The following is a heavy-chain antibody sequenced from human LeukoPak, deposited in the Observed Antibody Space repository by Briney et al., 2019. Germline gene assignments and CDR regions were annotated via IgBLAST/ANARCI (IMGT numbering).Heavy chain of an antibody. V-gene: IGHV3-11*01. J-gene: IGHJ4*02. CDR2: SSGSTI. CDR3: AKDTRHYYDSSGYPDY. D-gene: IGHD3-22*01. Sequence: SSGSTIYYADSVKGRFTISRDNAKNSLYLQMNSLRAEDTALYYCAKDTRHYYDSSGYPDYWGQGTLVTVSS.